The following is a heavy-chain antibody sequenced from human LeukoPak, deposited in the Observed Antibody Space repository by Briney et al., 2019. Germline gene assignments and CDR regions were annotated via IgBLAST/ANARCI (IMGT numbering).Heavy chain of an antibody. J-gene: IGHJ2*01. V-gene: IGHV1-18*01. D-gene: IGHD2-15*01. CDR3: ARHGRAVGRDWYFDL. Sequence: ASVKVSCKASGYTFTSYGISWVRQAPGQGLEWMGWISAYNGNTNYAQKLQGRVTMTTDTSTSTAYMELRSPRSDDTAVYYCARHGRAVGRDWYFDLWGRGTLVTVSS. CDR2: ISAYNGNT. CDR1: GYTFTSYG.